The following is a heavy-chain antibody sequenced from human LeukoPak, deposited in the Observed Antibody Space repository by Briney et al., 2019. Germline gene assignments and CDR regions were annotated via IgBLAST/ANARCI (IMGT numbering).Heavy chain of an antibody. CDR2: IKQDGSEK. CDR3: ARPRRYTYMDV. V-gene: IGHV3-7*01. Sequence: PGGSLRLSCAASGFTFSSYWMSWVRQAPGKGLEWVANIKQDGSEKNYVDPVKGRFTISRDNAKNSLYLQMNSLRAEDTAVYYCARPRRYTYMDVWGKGTTVTISS. J-gene: IGHJ6*03. D-gene: IGHD1-14*01. CDR1: GFTFSSYW.